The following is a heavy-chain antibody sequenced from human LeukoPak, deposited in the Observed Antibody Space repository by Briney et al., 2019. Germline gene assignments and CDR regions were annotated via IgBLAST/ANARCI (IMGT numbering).Heavy chain of an antibody. J-gene: IGHJ4*02. Sequence: GGSLRLSCTASGFTFSTYAMHWVRQAPGKGLEWVAVLSYDGSNEYYADSVKGRFTISRDNSKNTLYLQMNTLRTDDTAVYYCARDARNTWSYCFDYWGQGTLVTVSS. CDR1: GFTFSTYA. V-gene: IGHV3-30-3*01. CDR3: ARDARNTWSYCFDY. D-gene: IGHD3-10*01. CDR2: LSYDGSNE.